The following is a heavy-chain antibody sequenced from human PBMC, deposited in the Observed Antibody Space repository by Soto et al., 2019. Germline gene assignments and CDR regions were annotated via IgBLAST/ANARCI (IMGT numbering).Heavy chain of an antibody. V-gene: IGHV4-34*01. CDR2: ISRSGTT. CDR1: GGYFNDNY. CDR3: ATSLWFGTQVEL. J-gene: IGHJ5*02. D-gene: IGHD3-10*01. Sequence: QVQLQQWGAGLLKPSETLSLSCAVYGGYFNDNYYTWFRQPPGKGLVWIGEISRSGTTKYIPSLKSRASLSFDTSKTQVSLKVTSVTASDTAVYYCATSLWFGTQVELWGQGALVTVSS.